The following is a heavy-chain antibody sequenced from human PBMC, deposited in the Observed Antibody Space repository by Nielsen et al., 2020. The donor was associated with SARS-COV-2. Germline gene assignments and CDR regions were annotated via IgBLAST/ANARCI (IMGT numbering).Heavy chain of an antibody. CDR2: IYPGDSDT. V-gene: IGHV5-51*01. CDR3: ARRGRDDYGDHVPPDY. Sequence: KVSCKGSGYSFTSYWISWVRQMPGKGLEWMGIIYPGDSDTRYSPSFQGQVTISADKSISTAYLQWSSLKASDTAMYYCARRGRDDYGDHVPPDYWGQGTLVTVSS. D-gene: IGHD4-17*01. CDR1: GYSFTSYW. J-gene: IGHJ4*02.